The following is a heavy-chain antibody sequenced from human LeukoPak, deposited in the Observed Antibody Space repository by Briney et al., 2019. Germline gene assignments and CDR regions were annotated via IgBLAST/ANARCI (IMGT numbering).Heavy chain of an antibody. CDR1: GYDFINYG. CDR2: RSIYNGNT. J-gene: IGHJ4*02. D-gene: IGHD6-6*01. CDR3: GRGGPFPSGSSSREYYLDY. Sequence: ASVKVSCKASGYDFINYGISWLRQARGQGLEWMGWRSIYNGNTNYKLQGRVTMTIDTSTSTAYMEVRSLRSDDTAVYYCGRGGPFPSGSSSREYYLDYWGQGTLVIVSS. V-gene: IGHV1-18*01.